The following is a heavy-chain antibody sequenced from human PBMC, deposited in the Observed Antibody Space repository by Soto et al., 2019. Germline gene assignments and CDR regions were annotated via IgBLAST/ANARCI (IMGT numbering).Heavy chain of an antibody. Sequence: GGSLRLSCAASGFTFSSYGMHWVRQAPGKGLEWVAVISYDGSNKYYADSVKGRFTISRDNSKNTLYLQMNSLRAEDTAVYYCEHGDGYNFEAPGYWGQGT. CDR2: ISYDGSNK. CDR3: EHGDGYNFEAPGY. CDR1: GFTFSSYG. V-gene: IGHV3-30*03. J-gene: IGHJ4*02. D-gene: IGHD5-12*01.